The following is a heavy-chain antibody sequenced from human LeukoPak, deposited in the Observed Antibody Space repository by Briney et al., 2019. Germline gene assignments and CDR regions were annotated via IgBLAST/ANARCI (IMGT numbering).Heavy chain of an antibody. CDR1: GFTFSSYA. J-gene: IGHJ4*02. V-gene: IGHV3-30*04. CDR3: ARALLRDLLWFGGAFDY. D-gene: IGHD3-10*01. Sequence: GGSLRLSCAASGFTFSSYAMHWVRQAPGKGLEWVAVISYDGSNKYYADSVKGRFTISRDNSKNTLYLQMNSLRAEDTAVYYCARALLRDLLWFGGAFDYWGQGTLVTVPS. CDR2: ISYDGSNK.